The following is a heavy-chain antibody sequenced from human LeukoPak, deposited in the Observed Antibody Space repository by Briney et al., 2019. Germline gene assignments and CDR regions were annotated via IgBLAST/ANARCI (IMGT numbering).Heavy chain of an antibody. Sequence: SETLSLTCAVYGGSFSGYYWSWIRQPPGKGLEWIGEINHSGSTNYNPSLKSRVTISVHTSKNQFSLKLSSVTAADTAVYYCARGLPYYYDSSGYHYYFDYWGQGTLVTVSS. V-gene: IGHV4-34*01. CDR2: INHSGST. CDR1: GGSFSGYY. CDR3: ARGLPYYYDSSGYHYYFDY. J-gene: IGHJ4*02. D-gene: IGHD3-22*01.